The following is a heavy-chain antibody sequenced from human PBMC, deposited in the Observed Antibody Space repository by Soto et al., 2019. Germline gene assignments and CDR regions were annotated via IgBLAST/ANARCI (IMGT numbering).Heavy chain of an antibody. CDR3: TRDASRDSSARGWFDP. CDR1: IFTFRSFT. D-gene: IGHD6-13*01. J-gene: IGHJ5*02. Sequence: GGSLRLSCAASIFTFRSFTMNWVRQAPGKGLEWVSTISSNSAYIYYTDALRGRFTISRDNAKNSLHLQMNSLRAEDTAVYYCTRDASRDSSARGWFDPWGPGTLVTVS. V-gene: IGHV3-21*01. CDR2: ISSNSAYI.